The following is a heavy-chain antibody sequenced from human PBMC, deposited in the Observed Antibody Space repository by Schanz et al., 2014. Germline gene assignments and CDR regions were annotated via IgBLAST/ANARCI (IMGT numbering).Heavy chain of an antibody. J-gene: IGHJ4*02. CDR1: GDTFSKYN. CDR2: ISAYNGHT. CDR3: ARGRTFDY. V-gene: IGHV1-18*04. Sequence: QVQLVQSGPEVKKPGSSVKVSCQAFGDTFSKYNIMWVRQVPGQGLEWLGWISAYNGHTDYAQKLQGRVTLTTDTSTSTAYMELRNLRSDDTAVYYCARGRTFDYWGQGTLVTVSS.